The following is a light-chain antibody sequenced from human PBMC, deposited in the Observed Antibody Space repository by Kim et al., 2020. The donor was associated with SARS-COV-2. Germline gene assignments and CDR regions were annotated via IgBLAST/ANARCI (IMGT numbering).Light chain of an antibody. J-gene: IGLJ2*01. Sequence: SSELTQDPAVSVALGQTVRITCQGHSLRSYYATWYQQKPGQAPIVVIYGKNNRPSGIPDRFSGSSSGNTASLTITGTQAGDEADYYCNSRDSNDNVVFGGGTQLTVL. CDR1: SLRSYY. CDR2: GKN. CDR3: NSRDSNDNVV. V-gene: IGLV3-19*01.